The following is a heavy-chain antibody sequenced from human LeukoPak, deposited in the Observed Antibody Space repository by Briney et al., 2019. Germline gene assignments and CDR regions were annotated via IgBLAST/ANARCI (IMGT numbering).Heavy chain of an antibody. V-gene: IGHV4-34*01. CDR2: INHSGST. CDR3: ARGLVVVVAATRGMDV. Sequence: SETLSLTCAVYGGSFSGYYWSWIRQPPGKGLEWVGEINHSGSTNYNPSLKSRVTISVDTSKNQFSLKLSSVTAADTAVYYCARGLVVVVAATRGMDVWGQGTTVTVSS. D-gene: IGHD2-15*01. CDR1: GGSFSGYY. J-gene: IGHJ6*02.